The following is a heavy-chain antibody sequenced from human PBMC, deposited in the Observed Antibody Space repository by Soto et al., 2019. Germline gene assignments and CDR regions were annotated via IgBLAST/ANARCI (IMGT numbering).Heavy chain of an antibody. V-gene: IGHV1-69*01. CDR1: GGTFSSYA. Sequence: QVQLVQSGAEVKKPGSSVKVSCKASGGTFSSYAISWVLQAPGQGLEWMGGIIPIFGTANYAQKFQGRVTITADESTSTAYMELSSLRSEDTAVYYCARDRDTIFGASLYYYGMDVWGQGTTVTVSS. CDR2: IIPIFGTA. CDR3: ARDRDTIFGASLYYYGMDV. D-gene: IGHD3-3*01. J-gene: IGHJ6*02.